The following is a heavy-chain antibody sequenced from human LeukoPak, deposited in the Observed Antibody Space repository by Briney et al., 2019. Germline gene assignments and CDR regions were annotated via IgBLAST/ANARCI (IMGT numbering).Heavy chain of an antibody. V-gene: IGHV1-69*06. CDR2: IIPIFGTA. Sequence: SVKVSCKASGGTFSRYAISWVRQAPGQGLEWRGGIIPIFGTANYAEKFQGRVTITADKSTSTAYMELSSLRSEDTAVYYCAGAVADSSGGFDYWGQGTLVTVSS. CDR3: AGAVADSSGGFDY. D-gene: IGHD6-19*01. CDR1: GGTFSRYA. J-gene: IGHJ4*02.